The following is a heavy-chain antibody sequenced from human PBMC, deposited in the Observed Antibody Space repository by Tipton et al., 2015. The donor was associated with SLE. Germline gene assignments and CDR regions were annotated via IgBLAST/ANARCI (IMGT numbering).Heavy chain of an antibody. V-gene: IGHV4-34*01. CDR2: INHSGST. Sequence: TLSLTCAVSGYSISSGYYWSWIRQPPGKGLEWIGEINHSGSTNYNPSLKSRVTISVDTSKNQFSLKLSSVTAADTAVYYCARGDRGDYGGKGEDDAFDIWGQGTMVSVSS. J-gene: IGHJ3*02. CDR3: ARGDRGDYGGKGEDDAFDI. D-gene: IGHD4-23*01. CDR1: GYSISSGYY.